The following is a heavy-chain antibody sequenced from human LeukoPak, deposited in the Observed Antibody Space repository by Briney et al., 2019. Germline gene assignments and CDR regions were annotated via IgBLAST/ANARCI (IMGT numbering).Heavy chain of an antibody. CDR1: GYTFPSYY. D-gene: IGHD3-9*01. J-gene: IGHJ4*02. V-gene: IGHV1-46*01. CDR3: ARGAHYDILTGTYFDY. CDR2: INPSGGNT. Sequence: ASVKVSCKASGYTFPSYYMHWVRQAPGQGLEWMGVINPSGGNTNSAQKFQGRVTMTRDTSTRTVYMELSSLRSEDTAVYYCARGAHYDILTGTYFDYWGQGTLVTVSS.